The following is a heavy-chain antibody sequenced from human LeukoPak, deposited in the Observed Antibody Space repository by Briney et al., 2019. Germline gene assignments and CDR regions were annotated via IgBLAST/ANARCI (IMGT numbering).Heavy chain of an antibody. CDR3: ARVERALAYCGGDCYQDAFDI. CDR2: ISAYNGNT. Sequence: ASVKVSCKASGYTFTSYDINWVRQATGQGLEWMGWISAYNGNTNYAQKLQGRVTMTTDTSTSTAYMELRSLRSDDTAVYYCARVERALAYCGGDCYQDAFDIWGQGTMVTVSS. D-gene: IGHD2-21*02. J-gene: IGHJ3*02. CDR1: GYTFTSYD. V-gene: IGHV1-18*01.